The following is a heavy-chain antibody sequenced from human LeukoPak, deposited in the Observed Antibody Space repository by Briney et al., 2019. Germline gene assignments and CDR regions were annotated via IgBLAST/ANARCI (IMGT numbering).Heavy chain of an antibody. Sequence: PGGSLRLSCAASGFNLDDYAMHWVRQAPGKGLEWVAGIKWNSDTRSFADSVRGRFAISRDNAKNSLHLEMNSLRHEDTAFYYCTKEHDYSNRHPAAYLDVWGQGTLVTVSS. CDR3: TKEHDYSNRHPAAYLDV. D-gene: IGHD4-11*01. V-gene: IGHV3-9*01. CDR1: GFNLDDYA. CDR2: IKWNSDTR. J-gene: IGHJ4*02.